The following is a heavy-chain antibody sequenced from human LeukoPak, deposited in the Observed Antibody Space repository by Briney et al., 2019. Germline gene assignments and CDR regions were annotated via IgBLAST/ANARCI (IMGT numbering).Heavy chain of an antibody. CDR3: AELGITMIGGV. D-gene: IGHD3-10*02. CDR2: ISSSGSTI. V-gene: IGHV3-11*04. CDR1: GFTVSSNY. J-gene: IGHJ6*04. Sequence: GGSLRLSCAASGFTVSSNYMSWVRQAPGKGLEWVSSISSSGSTIYYADSVKGRFTISRDNAKNSLYLLMNSLRAEDTAVYYCAELGITMIGGVWGKGTTVTISS.